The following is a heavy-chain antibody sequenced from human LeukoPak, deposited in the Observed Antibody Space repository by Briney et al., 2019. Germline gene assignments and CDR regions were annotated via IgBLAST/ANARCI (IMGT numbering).Heavy chain of an antibody. CDR3: AKKGHSSSWYEIDY. CDR2: ISYDGSNK. Sequence: GRSLRLSCAASGFTFSSYGMHWVRQAPGRGLEWVAVISYDGSNKYYADSVKGRFTISRDNSKNTLYLQMNSLRAEDTAVYYCAKKGHSSSWYEIDYWGQGTLVTVSS. D-gene: IGHD6-13*01. CDR1: GFTFSSYG. V-gene: IGHV3-30*18. J-gene: IGHJ4*02.